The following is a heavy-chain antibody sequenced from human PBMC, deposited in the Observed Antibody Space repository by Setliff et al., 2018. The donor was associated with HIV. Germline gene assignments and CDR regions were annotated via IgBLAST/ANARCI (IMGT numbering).Heavy chain of an antibody. CDR3: AGHFYYSGSGIWAGLDS. CDR1: GGSIMSDGYY. CDR2: IYNRGYT. J-gene: IGHJ4*02. Sequence: SETLSLTCTVSGGSIMSDGYYWNWIRQRPGKGLEWIGYIYNRGYTYYNPSLKSRVTTSIDTSQNQFSLRLSSVTAADTAVYYCAGHFYYSGSGIWAGLDSWGQGTLVTVSS. D-gene: IGHD3-10*01. V-gene: IGHV4-31*03.